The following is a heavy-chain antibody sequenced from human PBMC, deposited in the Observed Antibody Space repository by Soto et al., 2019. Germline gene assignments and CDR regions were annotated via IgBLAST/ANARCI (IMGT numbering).Heavy chain of an antibody. V-gene: IGHV1-69*13. Sequence: GASVKVSCKASGGTFSSYAISWVRQAPGQGLEWMGGIIPIFGTANYAQKFQGRVTITADESTSTAYMELSSLRSEDTAVYYCARRSPPGLFRYYGMDVWGQGTTVTVSS. D-gene: IGHD2-21*01. CDR2: IIPIFGTA. CDR3: ARRSPPGLFRYYGMDV. J-gene: IGHJ6*02. CDR1: GGTFSSYA.